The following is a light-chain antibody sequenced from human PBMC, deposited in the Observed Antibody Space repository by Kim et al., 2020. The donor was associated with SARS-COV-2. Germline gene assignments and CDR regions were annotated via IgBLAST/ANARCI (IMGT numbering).Light chain of an antibody. CDR3: QQYNTYSS. Sequence: DIQLTQSPSTLSASIGDRVTITCRASQSIGTWLAWYQQKPGKAPKLLIYMASHLESGVPSRFRGGGSLTEFTLTISSLQPDDFATYYCQQYNTYSSFGQGTKVDIK. V-gene: IGKV1-5*03. CDR1: QSIGTW. J-gene: IGKJ1*01. CDR2: MAS.